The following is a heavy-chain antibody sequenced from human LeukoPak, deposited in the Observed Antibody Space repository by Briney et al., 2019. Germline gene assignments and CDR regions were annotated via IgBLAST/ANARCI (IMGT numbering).Heavy chain of an antibody. CDR1: GFTFSVYW. D-gene: IGHD6-19*01. V-gene: IGHV3-74*01. CDR3: ARGKAVAGTFSWFDP. J-gene: IGHJ5*02. CDR2: INSDGSST. Sequence: GGSLRLSCAASGFTFSVYWMHWVRQAPGRGLVWVSLINSDGSSTRYADSVEGRFTISRDNAKNTLYLQMNSLRAEDTAVYYCARGKAVAGTFSWFDPWGQGTLVTVSS.